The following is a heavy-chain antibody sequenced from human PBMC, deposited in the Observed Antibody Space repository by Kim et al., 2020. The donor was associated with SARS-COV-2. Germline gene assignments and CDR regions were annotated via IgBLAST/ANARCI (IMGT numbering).Heavy chain of an antibody. CDR3: ARGLTHRTQTYDDFRSGYNPDYCYYGIDD. V-gene: IGHV3-21*01. CDR2: ISSSSSYI. D-gene: IGHD3-3*01. CDR1: GFTFSSYS. J-gene: IGHJ6*02. Sequence: GGSLRLSCAASGFTFSSYSMNWVRQAPGKGLEWVSSISSSSSYIYYADSVKGRFTISRDNAKNSLYLQMNSLRAEDTAVYYCARGLTHRTQTYDDFRSGYNPDYCYYGIDDWGQGTTVTVSS.